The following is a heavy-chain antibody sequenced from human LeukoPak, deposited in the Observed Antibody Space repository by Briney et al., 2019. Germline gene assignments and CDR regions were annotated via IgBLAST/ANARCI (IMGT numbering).Heavy chain of an antibody. CDR2: ISAGNGNI. J-gene: IGHJ4*02. Sequence: ASVKVSCKTSGYTFTNYAIHWVRQAPGQRLECMGWISAGNGNIKYSQDFQGRVAFTSDTSASTSYMELSSLRSEDTAVYYCARDNSRAALGCTNFDYWGQGTLVTVSS. CDR3: ARDNSRAALGCTNFDY. CDR1: GYTFTNYA. V-gene: IGHV1-3*01. D-gene: IGHD6-13*01.